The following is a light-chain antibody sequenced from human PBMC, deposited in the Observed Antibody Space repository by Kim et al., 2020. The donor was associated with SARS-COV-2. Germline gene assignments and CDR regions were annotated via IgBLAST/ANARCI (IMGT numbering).Light chain of an antibody. J-gene: IGLJ2*01. CDR2: YDN. Sequence: SYELTQPPSVSVAPGETATIPCGKDNIGSKSVHWYQQKPGQAPMLVISYDNDRPSGIPDRFSGSNSGNTATLTISRVEAGDEADYYCQVWDSSSDVIFGGGTQLTVL. V-gene: IGLV3-21*04. CDR3: QVWDSSSDVI. CDR1: NIGSKS.